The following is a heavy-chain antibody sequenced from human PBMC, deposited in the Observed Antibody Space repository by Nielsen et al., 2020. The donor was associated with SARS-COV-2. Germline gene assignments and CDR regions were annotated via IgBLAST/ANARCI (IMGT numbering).Heavy chain of an antibody. CDR1: GYTFTSFG. D-gene: IGHD6-19*01. V-gene: IGHV1-18*01. CDR2: ISAYNGNT. Sequence: ASVKVSCKASGYTFTSFGISWVRQAPGQGLEWMGWISAYNGNTKYAQKLQGRVTMTTDTSTSTAYMEVTSLRSDDTAVYYCARDLSSAWCPTGGFYFDYWGQGTLVTVSS. CDR3: ARDLSSAWCPTGGFYFDY. J-gene: IGHJ4*02.